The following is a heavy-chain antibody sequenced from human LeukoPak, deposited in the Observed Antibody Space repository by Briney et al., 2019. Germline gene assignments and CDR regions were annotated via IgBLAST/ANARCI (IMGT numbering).Heavy chain of an antibody. D-gene: IGHD3-16*02. V-gene: IGHV7-4-1*02. CDR1: GYTFTNYA. CDR3: ARAYQRLGGLSFPDS. CDR2: INPNTGNP. J-gene: IGHJ5*01. Sequence: ASVKVSCKASGYTFTNYAMNWVRQAPGQGLGWMGWINPNTGNPTYAQGFTGRVVFSLDTSVTTTYLQTSRLTAEDAAVYYCARAYQRLGGLSFPDSWGPGTLVTVSS.